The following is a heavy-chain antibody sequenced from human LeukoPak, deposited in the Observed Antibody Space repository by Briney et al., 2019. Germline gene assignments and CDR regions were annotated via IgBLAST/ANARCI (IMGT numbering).Heavy chain of an antibody. CDR1: GFTFTNYN. Sequence: ASVKVSCKASGFTFTNYNMHWVRQAPGQGLEWMGIINPSGGSTNYAQNFQARVTMTRDTSTSTVYMELSSLRSEDTAVYYCATWWELLVPVNAFDIWGQGTMVTVSS. CDR2: INPSGGST. V-gene: IGHV1-46*01. CDR3: ATWWELLVPVNAFDI. J-gene: IGHJ3*02. D-gene: IGHD1-26*01.